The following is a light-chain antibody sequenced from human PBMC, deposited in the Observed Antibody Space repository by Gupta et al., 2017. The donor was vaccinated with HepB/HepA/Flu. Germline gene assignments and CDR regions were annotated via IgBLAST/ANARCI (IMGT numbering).Light chain of an antibody. Sequence: EIVLTQSPATLSVSPGERATLSCRASQSVSSYLAWYQHKPGQAPRLLIYGASTTSAGVAARFSGSGSGTEFTLSISSLHSEDFAVYYCQHETTGPLTFGRGTKLEIK. V-gene: IGKV3-15*01. CDR3: QHETTGPLT. CDR1: QSVSSY. CDR2: GAS. J-gene: IGKJ4*01.